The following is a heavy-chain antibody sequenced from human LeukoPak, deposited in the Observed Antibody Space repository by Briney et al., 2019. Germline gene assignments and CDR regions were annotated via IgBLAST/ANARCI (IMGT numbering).Heavy chain of an antibody. V-gene: IGHV4-59*13. CDR2: IYYTGST. CDR3: ARRTHDSSGLETFDY. Sequence: PSETLSLTCTVSGGPIYLYYGSWLRRPPGKGLEWVGYIYYTGSTKYNPCLKSPVTISVDTSKSQFSMKLNSVTAADTAVYYCARRTHDSSGLETFDYWGQGTLVTVSS. J-gene: IGHJ4*02. CDR1: GGPIYLYY. D-gene: IGHD3-22*01.